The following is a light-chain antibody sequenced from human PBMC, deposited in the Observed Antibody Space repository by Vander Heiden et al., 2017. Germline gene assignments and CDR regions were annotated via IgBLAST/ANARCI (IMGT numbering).Light chain of an antibody. CDR2: WAS. V-gene: IGKV4-1*01. J-gene: IGKJ1*01. CDR3: QQYYSTPRT. CDR1: QSVLYSSSNKNY. Sequence: DIVMTQSPDSLAVFLGERATINCKSSQSVLYSSSNKNYLAWFQQKPGQPPKLLIYWASTRESGVPDRFSGGGSGTDFTLTISSLQAEDVAVYYCQQYYSTPRTFGQGTKVEIK.